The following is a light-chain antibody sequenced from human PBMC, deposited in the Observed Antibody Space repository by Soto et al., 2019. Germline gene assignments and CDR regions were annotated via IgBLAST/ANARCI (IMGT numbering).Light chain of an antibody. Sequence: EIVMTQSPATLSVSPGARATLSCRASQSVGTNLAWYQQKPGQPPRLLIYGAFTGATGISGRFSGSGSGTEFTLTISTLQSEDSAVYYCQQYNNWPPSTFGQGTRLEIK. CDR3: QQYNNWPPST. V-gene: IGKV3-15*01. J-gene: IGKJ5*01. CDR1: QSVGTN. CDR2: GAF.